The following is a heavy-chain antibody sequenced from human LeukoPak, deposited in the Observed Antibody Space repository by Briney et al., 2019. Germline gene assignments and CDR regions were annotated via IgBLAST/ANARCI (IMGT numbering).Heavy chain of an antibody. CDR3: ARRARATAGGDYFDY. J-gene: IGHJ4*02. CDR2: IYYSGNT. CDR1: GDSISSYY. D-gene: IGHD6-13*01. V-gene: IGHV4-59*08. Sequence: SETLSLTCTVSGDSISSYYWSWLRQPPGMRLEWIGYIYYSGNTNYNPSLKSRVTISLDTSRNQFSLKLSSVTAADTAVYYCARRARATAGGDYFDYWGQGTLVTVSS.